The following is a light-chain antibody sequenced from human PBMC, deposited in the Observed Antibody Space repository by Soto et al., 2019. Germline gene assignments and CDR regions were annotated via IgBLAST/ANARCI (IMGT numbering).Light chain of an antibody. CDR2: GAS. V-gene: IGKV3D-20*02. J-gene: IGKJ5*01. Sequence: EIVLTQSPGTLSLSPGERATLSCRASQSVSSNYLAWYQQKPGQAPRLLIYGASSGATGIPARFSGSGSGTDFTLTISSLELEDFAVYYCQQRSNWPPITFGQGTRLEIK. CDR3: QQRSNWPPIT. CDR1: QSVSSNY.